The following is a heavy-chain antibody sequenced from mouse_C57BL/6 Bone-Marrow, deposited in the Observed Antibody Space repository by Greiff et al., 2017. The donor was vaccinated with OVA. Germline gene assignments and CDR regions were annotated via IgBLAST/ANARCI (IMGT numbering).Heavy chain of an antibody. J-gene: IGHJ1*03. Sequence: VKLMESGPGLVQPSQSLSITCTVSGFSLTSYGVHWVRQSPGKGLEWLGVIWRGGSTDYNAANTSSMSNTKDNSKSQVFFKMNSLQADDTAIYSCAKSEGPYYYGTDGYFDVWGTGTTVTVSS. V-gene: IGHV2-5*01. D-gene: IGHD1-1*01. CDR2: IWRGGST. CDR3: AKSEGPYYYGTDGYFDV. CDR1: GFSLTSYG.